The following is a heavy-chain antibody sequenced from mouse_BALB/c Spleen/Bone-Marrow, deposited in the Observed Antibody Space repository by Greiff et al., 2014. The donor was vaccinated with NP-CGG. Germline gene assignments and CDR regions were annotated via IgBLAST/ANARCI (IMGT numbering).Heavy chain of an antibody. CDR3: ARVHFDH. V-gene: IGHV1-9*01. CDR1: GYTLRSYW. D-gene: IGHD1-2*01. J-gene: IGHJ2*01. Sequence: QVQLKESGAGLMKPWASVKISCKATGYTLRSYWVEWVKQRPGHGLEWIGEILPGSVTTNYNGRFKGKATFTADTSSNTAYMQLSSLTSEDSAVYYCARVHFDHWGPGTTLTVSS. CDR2: ILPGSVTT.